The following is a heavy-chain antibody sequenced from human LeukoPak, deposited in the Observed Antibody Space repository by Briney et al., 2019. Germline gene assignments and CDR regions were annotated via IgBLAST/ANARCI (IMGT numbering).Heavy chain of an antibody. CDR3: ARRGYCSGGSCRLDYNWFDP. J-gene: IGHJ5*02. CDR2: IYYSGST. Sequence: PSETLSLTRTVSGGSISSSSYYWGWIRQPPGKGLEWIGSIYYSGSTYYNPSLKSQLTISVDTSKNQFSLKLSSVTAADTAVYYCARRGYCSGGSCRLDYNWFDPWGQGTLVTVSS. V-gene: IGHV4-39*01. CDR1: GGSISSSSYY. D-gene: IGHD2-15*01.